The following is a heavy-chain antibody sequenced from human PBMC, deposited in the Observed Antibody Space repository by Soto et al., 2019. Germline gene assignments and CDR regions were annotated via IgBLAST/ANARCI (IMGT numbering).Heavy chain of an antibody. D-gene: IGHD3-10*01. J-gene: IGHJ6*02. CDR3: ARMVRVANSYYYYGMDV. CDR2: IIPIFGTA. V-gene: IGHV1-69*13. Sequence: ASVKVSCKASGYTFTSYGISWVRQAPGQGLEWMGGIIPIFGTANYAQKFQGRVTITADESTSTAYMELSSLRSEDTAVYYCARMVRVANSYYYYGMDVWGQGTTVTVSS. CDR1: GYTFTSYG.